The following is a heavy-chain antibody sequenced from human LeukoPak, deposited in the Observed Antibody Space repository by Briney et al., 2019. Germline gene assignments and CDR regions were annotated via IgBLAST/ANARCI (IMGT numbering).Heavy chain of an antibody. J-gene: IGHJ4*02. CDR1: GLTFSNHA. CDR2: ISYDGNNK. V-gene: IGHV3-30*18. CDR3: AKDWVVRGVISY. Sequence: GGSLRLSCAASGLTFSNHAMHWVRQAPGKGLEWVAGISYDGNNKYYAESVKGRFTISRDNSKNTLYLQMNSLRAEDTAVYYCAKDWVVRGVISYWGQGTLVTVSS. D-gene: IGHD3-10*01.